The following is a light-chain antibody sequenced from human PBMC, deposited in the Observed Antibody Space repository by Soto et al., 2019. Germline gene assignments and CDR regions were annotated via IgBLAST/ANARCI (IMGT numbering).Light chain of an antibody. V-gene: IGKV3-20*01. CDR1: QSVNSNY. CDR3: QQYGTSPYT. Sequence: EIVLTQSPGTLSLSPGERATLSCRASQSVNSNYLGWYQKKPAQAPRLLIYAASSRATGVPDRFSGSGSGTDFTLTISRLEPEDLAVYYCQQYGTSPYTFGQGTKLEIK. CDR2: AAS. J-gene: IGKJ2*01.